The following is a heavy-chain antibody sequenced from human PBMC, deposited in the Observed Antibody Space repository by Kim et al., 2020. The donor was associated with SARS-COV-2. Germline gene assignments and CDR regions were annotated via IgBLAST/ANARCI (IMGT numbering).Heavy chain of an antibody. V-gene: IGHV3-30*07. CDR3: ARDPIVSGSSRDY. Sequence: YADSVKGRFTVSRDNSKNTVYLQLNSLRAEDTAVYYCARDPIVSGSSRDYWGQGTLVTVSS. J-gene: IGHJ4*02. D-gene: IGHD3-10*01.